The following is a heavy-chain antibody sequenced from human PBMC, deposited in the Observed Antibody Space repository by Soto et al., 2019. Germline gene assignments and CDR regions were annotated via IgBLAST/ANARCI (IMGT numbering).Heavy chain of an antibody. CDR1: GGSFSGYY. Sequence: SEALSLTCAVYGGSFSGYYWSWIRQPPGKGLEWIGEINHSGSTNYNPSLKSRVTISVDTSKNQFSLKLSSVTAADTAVYYCARGRDYLHYYYYRMDVWGQGATVTVSS. D-gene: IGHD3-16*01. J-gene: IGHJ6*02. CDR3: ARGRDYLHYYYYRMDV. CDR2: INHSGST. V-gene: IGHV4-34*01.